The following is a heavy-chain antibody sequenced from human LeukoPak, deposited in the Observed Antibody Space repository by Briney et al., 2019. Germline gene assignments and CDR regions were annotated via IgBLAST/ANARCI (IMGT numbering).Heavy chain of an antibody. CDR3: ARDSGPHSSSFQY. V-gene: IGHV3-30-3*01. J-gene: IGHJ1*01. CDR2: ISYDGSNK. D-gene: IGHD6-13*01. Sequence: GGSLRLSCAASGFTFSSYAMHWVRQAPGKGLEWVAVISYDGSNKYYADSVKGRFTISRDNSKYTLYLQMNSLRAEDTAVYYCARDSGPHSSSFQYWGQGTLVTVSS. CDR1: GFTFSSYA.